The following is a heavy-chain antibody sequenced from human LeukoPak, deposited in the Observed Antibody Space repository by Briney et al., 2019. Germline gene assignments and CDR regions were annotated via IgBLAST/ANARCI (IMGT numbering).Heavy chain of an antibody. J-gene: IGHJ4*02. V-gene: IGHV4-34*01. Sequence: SETLSLTCAVNGVSFSGYFWTWIRQPPGKGLEWIGEINHSRTTNYNPSLKSRVTISVDTSKKHFSLSLTSVNAADTAVYYCARVNSGYAWAVTHTKFDYWGQGTLVTVSS. CDR2: INHSRTT. CDR1: GVSFSGYF. CDR3: ARVNSGYAWAVTHTKFDY. D-gene: IGHD3-22*01.